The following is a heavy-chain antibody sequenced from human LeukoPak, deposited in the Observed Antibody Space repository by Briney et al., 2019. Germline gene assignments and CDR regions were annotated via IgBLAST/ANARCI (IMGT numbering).Heavy chain of an antibody. V-gene: IGHV1-18*01. Sequence: ASVKVSCKASGYTFTSYGISWVRQAPGQGLEWMVWISAYNGNTNYAQKLQGRVTMTTDTSTSTAYMELRSLRSDDTAVYYCARVVYCSSTSCYFSWFDPWGQGTLVTVSS. CDR1: GYTFTSYG. J-gene: IGHJ5*02. CDR2: ISAYNGNT. D-gene: IGHD2-2*01. CDR3: ARVVYCSSTSCYFSWFDP.